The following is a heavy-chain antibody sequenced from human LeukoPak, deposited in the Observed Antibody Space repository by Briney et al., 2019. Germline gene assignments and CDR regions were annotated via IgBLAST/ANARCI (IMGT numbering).Heavy chain of an antibody. CDR1: GYTFTSYG. Sequence: GASVKVSCKASGYTFTSYGISWVRQAPGQGLEWMGWISAYNGNTNYAQKLQGRVTMTTDTSTSTAYMELRSLRSDDTAVYYCARASVAYDSSGHYYIAYFQHWGQGTLVTVSS. CDR2: ISAYNGNT. V-gene: IGHV1-18*01. J-gene: IGHJ1*01. CDR3: ARASVAYDSSGHYYIAYFQH. D-gene: IGHD3-22*01.